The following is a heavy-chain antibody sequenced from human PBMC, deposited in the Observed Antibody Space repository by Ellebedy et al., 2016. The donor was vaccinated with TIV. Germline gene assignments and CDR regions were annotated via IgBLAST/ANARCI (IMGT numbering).Heavy chain of an antibody. CDR1: GFTFSNYW. Sequence: PGGSLRLSCAASGFTFSNYWMHCVRQAPGKGLVWVSRIKSDGSTATYADSVKGRFTISRDNAKNTVYLQMYSLRAEDTAVYYCARGMKDIYGMDVWGQGTTVTVSS. V-gene: IGHV3-74*01. J-gene: IGHJ6*02. D-gene: IGHD3-10*01. CDR2: IKSDGSTA. CDR3: ARGMKDIYGMDV.